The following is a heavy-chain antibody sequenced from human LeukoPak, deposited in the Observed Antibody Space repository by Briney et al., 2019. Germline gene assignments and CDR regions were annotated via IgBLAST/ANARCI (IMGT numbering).Heavy chain of an antibody. V-gene: IGHV4-38-2*01. CDR1: GYPFTTVYY. CDR3: GRLHHDYGPNVDH. D-gene: IGHD4-17*01. Sequence: PSETLSLTCLVSGYPFTTVYYWGWIRQPPGKGLEWIWTIFHNGNTYYNPSLGSRVTISIDTSKKQFSLNLNSVTATDTAVYYCGRLHHDYGPNVDHWGQGTLVTVSS. CDR2: IFHNGNT. J-gene: IGHJ4*02.